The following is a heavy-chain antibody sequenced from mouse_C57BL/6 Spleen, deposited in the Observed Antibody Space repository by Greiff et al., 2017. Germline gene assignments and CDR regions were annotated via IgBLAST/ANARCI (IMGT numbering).Heavy chain of an antibody. CDR1: GYTFTDYE. CDR3: TGYGGFAY. D-gene: IGHD3-1*01. J-gene: IGHJ3*01. Sequence: QVQLQQSGAELVRPGASVTLSCKASGYTFTDYEMHWVKQTPVHGLEWIGAIDPETGGTAYNQKFKGKAILTADKSSRTAYMELRSLTSEDSAGYYCTGYGGFAYWGQGTLVTVSA. CDR2: IDPETGGT. V-gene: IGHV1-15*01.